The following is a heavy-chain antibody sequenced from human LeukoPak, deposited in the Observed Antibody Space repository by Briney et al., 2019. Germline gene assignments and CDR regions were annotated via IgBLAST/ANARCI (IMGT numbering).Heavy chain of an antibody. Sequence: EGSLRLSCAASGFTFSNSAMSWVRQAPGKGLEWVSGISGSGVSTYYADSVKGRFTISRDNSKNTLYLQMNSLRADDTAVYYCAKGRGYNYGYHCFDPWGQGTLVTVSS. J-gene: IGHJ5*02. CDR1: GFTFSNSA. CDR3: AKGRGYNYGYHCFDP. D-gene: IGHD5-18*01. V-gene: IGHV3-23*01. CDR2: ISGSGVST.